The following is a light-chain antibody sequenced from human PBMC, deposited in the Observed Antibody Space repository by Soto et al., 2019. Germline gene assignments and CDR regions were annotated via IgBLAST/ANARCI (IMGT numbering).Light chain of an antibody. CDR2: DAS. J-gene: IGKJ1*01. CDR3: HQRSNWPPWT. V-gene: IGKV3-11*01. Sequence: EIVLTQSPVTLSLSPGERATLSCRASQSVGTYLAWYQQKPGQAPRLLIYDASNRATGIPVRFSGSGSGTDFTLTISSLEPEDFAVYYCHQRSNWPPWTFGQGTKVEVK. CDR1: QSVGTY.